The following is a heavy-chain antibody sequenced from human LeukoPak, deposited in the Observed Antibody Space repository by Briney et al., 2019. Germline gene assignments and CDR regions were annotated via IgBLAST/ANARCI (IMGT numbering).Heavy chain of an antibody. V-gene: IGHV6-1*01. CDR3: AGGTLIRRVYGYSYGRYGRGWFDP. CDR1: GDSVSSNSAA. D-gene: IGHD5-18*01. J-gene: IGHJ5*02. CDR2: TYYRSKWYN. Sequence: SQTLSLTCAISGDSVSSNSAAWNWIRQSPSRGLEWLGRTYYRSKWYNDYAVSVKSRITINPDTSKNQFSLQLNSVTPEDTAVYYCAGGTLIRRVYGYSYGRYGRGWFDPWGQGTLVTVSS.